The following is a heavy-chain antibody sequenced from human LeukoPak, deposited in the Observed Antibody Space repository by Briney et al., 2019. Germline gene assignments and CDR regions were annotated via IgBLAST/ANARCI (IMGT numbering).Heavy chain of an antibody. CDR1: EFTFVRYA. V-gene: IGHV3-48*04. CDR3: VRDPSYGSSWYYYLDV. Sequence: GGSLRLSCAASEFTFVRYAMNWVRQAPGKGLEWVSYISSSSFKIGYADSVKGRFTISRDNSKNSLYLQMDSLRVEDTAVYYCVRDPSYGSSWYYYLDVWGKGTTVTVSS. J-gene: IGHJ6*03. CDR2: ISSSSFKI. D-gene: IGHD6-13*01.